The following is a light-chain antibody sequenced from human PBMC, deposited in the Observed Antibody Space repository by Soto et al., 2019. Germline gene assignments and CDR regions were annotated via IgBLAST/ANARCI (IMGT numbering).Light chain of an antibody. CDR1: QSVLYSSNNKNY. CDR2: WAS. CDR3: QQYYSTPPGIT. Sequence: DIVMTQSPDSLAVSLGERATINCKSSQSVLYSSNNKNYLAWYQQKPGQPPKLLIYWASTRESGVPDRFSGSGSATDFTLTISRLQAEDVAVYYSQQYYSTPPGITFGQATRLEIK. J-gene: IGKJ5*01. V-gene: IGKV4-1*01.